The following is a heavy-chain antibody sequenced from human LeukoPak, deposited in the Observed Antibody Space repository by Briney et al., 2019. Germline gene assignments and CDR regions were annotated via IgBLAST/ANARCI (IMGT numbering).Heavy chain of an antibody. J-gene: IGHJ4*02. CDR2: IYSGGST. Sequence: GGSLRLSCGASGFTVSSNYMSWVRQAPGKGLEWVSVIYSGGSTYYADSVKGRFTISRDNSKNTLYLQMNSLRAEDTAVYYCARIEFGFWSPSGYFDYWGQGTLVTVSS. CDR1: GFTVSSNY. D-gene: IGHD3-3*01. V-gene: IGHV3-66*01. CDR3: ARIEFGFWSPSGYFDY.